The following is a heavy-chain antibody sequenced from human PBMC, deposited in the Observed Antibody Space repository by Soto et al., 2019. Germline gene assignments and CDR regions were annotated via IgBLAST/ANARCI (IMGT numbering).Heavy chain of an antibody. J-gene: IGHJ6*02. Sequence: QVQLQESGPGLVKPSQTLSLTCTVSGGSISSGGYYWSWIRQHPGKGLEWIGYIYYSGSTYYNPSLKSRVTISVDPSKNQFSPKLSSVTAADTAVYYCARVGSGGSPYYYGMDVWGQGTTVTVSS. CDR3: ARVGSGGSPYYYGMDV. CDR2: IYYSGST. CDR1: GGSISSGGYY. V-gene: IGHV4-31*03. D-gene: IGHD2-15*01.